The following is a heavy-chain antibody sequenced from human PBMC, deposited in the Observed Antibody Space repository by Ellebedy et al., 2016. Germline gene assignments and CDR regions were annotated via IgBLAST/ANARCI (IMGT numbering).Heavy chain of an antibody. D-gene: IGHD3-3*01. Sequence: GSLRLXCIVSGGSISRTGYYWGWIRQPPGKGLEWVGSVYYSGSTYYNPSLKSRVTISKDTSKNQFSLKLSSVTAADTAVYHCASNNDFWSGYSPDYWGQGTLVTVSS. CDR2: VYYSGST. CDR3: ASNNDFWSGYSPDY. V-gene: IGHV4-39*01. J-gene: IGHJ4*02. CDR1: GGSISRTGYY.